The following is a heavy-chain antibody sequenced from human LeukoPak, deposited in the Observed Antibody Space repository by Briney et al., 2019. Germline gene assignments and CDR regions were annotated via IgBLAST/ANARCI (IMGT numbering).Heavy chain of an antibody. CDR3: ARVRGYCSSTSCYYYFDY. CDR2: ISGYNRHT. V-gene: IGHV1-18*01. J-gene: IGHJ4*02. CDR1: GYTFTTYP. D-gene: IGHD2-2*01. Sequence: GASVKVSCKASGYTFTTYPMNWVRQAPGQGLEWMGWISGYNRHTNYAQKLQGRVTMTTDTSTSTAYMELRSLRSDDTAVYYCARVRGYCSSTSCYYYFDYWGQGTLVTVSS.